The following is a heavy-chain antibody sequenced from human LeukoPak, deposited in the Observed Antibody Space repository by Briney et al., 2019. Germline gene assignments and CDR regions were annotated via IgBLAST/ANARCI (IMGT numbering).Heavy chain of an antibody. V-gene: IGHV1-2*02. CDR1: GYTFTGYY. D-gene: IGHD6-13*01. Sequence: GASVKVSCKASGYTFTGYYMHWVRQAPGQGLEWMGWINPNSGGTNYAQKFQGRVTMTRDTSISTAYMELSRLRSDDTAVYYCARGKFRKQQLTRAANLYFDYWGQGTLVTVSS. CDR3: ARGKFRKQQLTRAANLYFDY. J-gene: IGHJ4*02. CDR2: INPNSGGT.